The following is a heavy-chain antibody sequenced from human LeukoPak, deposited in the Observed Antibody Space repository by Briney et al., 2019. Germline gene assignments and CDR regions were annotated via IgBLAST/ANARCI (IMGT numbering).Heavy chain of an antibody. CDR1: GGSIGSYY. V-gene: IGHV4-59*01. J-gene: IGHJ4*02. CDR3: ARGAAGIGPPGPMIFDY. CDR2: IYYSGST. Sequence: PSETLSLTCTVSGGSIGSYYWSWMRQPPGKGLEWIGYIYYSGSTNYNTPLKSRVTISVDTSKNQFSLKLSSVTAADTAVYYCARGAAGIGPPGPMIFDYWGQGTLVTVSS. D-gene: IGHD6-13*01.